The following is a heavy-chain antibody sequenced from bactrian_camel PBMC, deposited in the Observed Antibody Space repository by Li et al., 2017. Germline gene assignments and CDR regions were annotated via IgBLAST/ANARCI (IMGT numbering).Heavy chain of an antibody. D-gene: IGHD1*01. CDR2: IDRDGSK. V-gene: IGHV3S53*01. CDR3: VADCELRYGHFDFEIGS. Sequence: HVQLVESGGDLVQPGGSLRLSCAASGNTYSQCMGWFRQAPGKQREEVALIDRDGSKTYADSVQGRFTISQDGAENTVYLQMNSPKPDDTAMYYCVADCELRYGHFDFEIGSRGQGTQVTVS. J-gene: IGHJ4*01. CDR1: GNTYSQC.